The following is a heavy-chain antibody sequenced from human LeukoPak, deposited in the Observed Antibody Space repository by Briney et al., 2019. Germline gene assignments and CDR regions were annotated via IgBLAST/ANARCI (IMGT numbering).Heavy chain of an antibody. D-gene: IGHD1-1*01. Sequence: KCGEPLKISCKGSGYSFTSYWIGWVRQMPGKGLEWMGIIYPGDSDTRYSPSFQGQVTISADKSISTAYLQWSSLKASDTAMYYCASQTGTRDDAFDIWGQGTMVTVSS. V-gene: IGHV5-51*01. CDR3: ASQTGTRDDAFDI. J-gene: IGHJ3*02. CDR1: GYSFTSYW. CDR2: IYPGDSDT.